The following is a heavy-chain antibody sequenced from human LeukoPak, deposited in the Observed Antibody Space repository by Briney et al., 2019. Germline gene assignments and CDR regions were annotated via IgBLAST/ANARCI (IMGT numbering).Heavy chain of an antibody. CDR1: GFTFSSYA. D-gene: IGHD1-14*01. CDR3: AKNGYKSFYYYMDV. V-gene: IGHV3-23*01. J-gene: IGHJ6*03. Sequence: GGSLRLSCAASGFTFSSYAMSWVRQAPGEGLEWVSAISGSGGSTYYADSVKGRFTISRDNSKNTLYLQMNSLRAEDTAVYYCAKNGYKSFYYYMDVWGKGTTVTVSS. CDR2: ISGSGGST.